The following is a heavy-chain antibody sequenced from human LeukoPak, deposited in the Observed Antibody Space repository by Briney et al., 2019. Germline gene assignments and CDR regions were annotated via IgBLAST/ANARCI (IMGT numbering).Heavy chain of an antibody. V-gene: IGHV3-11*04. D-gene: IGHD5-18*01. J-gene: IGHJ4*02. CDR2: ISRSGSLV. Sequence: GGSLTLSCAASGFTFSDYYFSWIRQAPGKGLEWISCISRSGSLVYYADSVKGRFSISRDNAKNSLYLQMNSLRAEGTAVYYCARAITNYGYIFDYWGQGTLVTVSS. CDR1: GFTFSDYY. CDR3: ARAITNYGYIFDY.